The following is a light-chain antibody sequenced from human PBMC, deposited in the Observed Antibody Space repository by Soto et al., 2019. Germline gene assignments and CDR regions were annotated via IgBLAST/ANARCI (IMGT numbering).Light chain of an antibody. CDR2: AAS. CDR1: QSIASY. V-gene: IGKV1-39*01. CDR3: QQSSNSPMYT. Sequence: DSQMTQCPSSLSASVGDRVTITCRASQSIASYLNWFQQKPGKAPRLLIYAASSLQSGVPSRFSGSGAGTDFTLTTSSLQPEDFATYFCQQSSNSPMYTFGQGTKLYIK. J-gene: IGKJ2*01.